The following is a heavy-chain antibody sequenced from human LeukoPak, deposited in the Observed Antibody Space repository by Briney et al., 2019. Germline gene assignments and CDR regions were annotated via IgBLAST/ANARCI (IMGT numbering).Heavy chain of an antibody. Sequence: SETLSLTCAVSGGSISSSNWWSWVRQPPGKGLEWIGEIYHSGSTNYNPSLKSRVTISVDKSKNQFSLKLRSVTAADTAVYYCARGNNWNQDYYYYGMDVWGQGTTVTVSS. CDR1: GGSISSSNW. CDR2: IYHSGST. CDR3: ARGNNWNQDYYYYGMDV. D-gene: IGHD1-1*01. V-gene: IGHV4-4*02. J-gene: IGHJ6*02.